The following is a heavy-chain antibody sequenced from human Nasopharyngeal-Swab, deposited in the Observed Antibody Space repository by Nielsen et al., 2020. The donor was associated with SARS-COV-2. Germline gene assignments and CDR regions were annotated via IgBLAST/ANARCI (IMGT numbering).Heavy chain of an antibody. V-gene: IGHV3-23*01. Sequence: GGSLRLSCAASGFTFRSYAISWVRQAPGKGLEWVSVISGSDHTTYYADSVKGRFTISRDNSKNTVNLQMNSLRVEDTAIYYCAKDRDSGDDSDDYYHYYGMDVWAKGPRSPSP. CDR3: AKDRDSGDDSDDYYHYYGMDV. CDR2: ISGSDHTT. D-gene: IGHD5-12*01. CDR1: GFTFRSYA. J-gene: IGHJ6*02.